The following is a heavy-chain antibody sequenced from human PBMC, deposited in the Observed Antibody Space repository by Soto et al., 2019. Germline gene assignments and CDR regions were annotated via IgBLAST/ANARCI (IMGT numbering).Heavy chain of an antibody. CDR3: ARGTLRYSYGYHYYYGMDV. CDR1: GGSIRSGDYY. V-gene: IGHV4-30-4*01. D-gene: IGHD5-18*01. Sequence: HSETLSLTCTVSGGSIRSGDYYWNWIRLPPGKGLEWTGYIYYSGITYYNPSLKSRVTISVDTSKNQFSLKLSSVTAADTAVYYCARGTLRYSYGYHYYYGMDVWGQGTTVTVSS. J-gene: IGHJ6*02. CDR2: IYYSGIT.